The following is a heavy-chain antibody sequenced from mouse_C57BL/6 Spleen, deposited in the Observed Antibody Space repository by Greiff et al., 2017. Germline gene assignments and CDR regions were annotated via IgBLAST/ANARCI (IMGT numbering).Heavy chain of an antibody. V-gene: IGHV1-36*01. D-gene: IGHD2-1*01. J-gene: IGHJ4*01. Sequence: VQLQQSGPVLVKPGPSVKISCKASGFTFTDYYMHWVKQSPGKSLEWIGLVYPYNGGTSYNQKFKGKATLTVDTSSSTAYMELNSLTSEDSAVYDCARSTMVTNYARDYWGQGTSVTVSS. CDR2: VYPYNGGT. CDR3: ARSTMVTNYARDY. CDR1: GFTFTDYY.